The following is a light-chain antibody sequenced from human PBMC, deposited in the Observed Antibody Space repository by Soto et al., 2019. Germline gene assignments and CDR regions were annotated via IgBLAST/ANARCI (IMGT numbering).Light chain of an antibody. J-gene: IGKJ4*01. CDR3: QQRTDWPLT. CDR1: QSISTW. CDR2: GAS. Sequence: GDRVTITCRASQSISTWLAWYQQKPGKAPKLLIYGASSLASGVPSRFSGSGSGTEFTLTISSLEPEDFAVYYCQQRTDWPLTFGGGTKVDIK. V-gene: IGKV1-5*01.